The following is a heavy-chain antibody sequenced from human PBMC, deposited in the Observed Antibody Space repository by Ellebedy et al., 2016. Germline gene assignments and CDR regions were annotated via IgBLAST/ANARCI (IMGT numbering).Heavy chain of an antibody. Sequence: SVKVSXXASGGTFSSYAISWVRQAPGQGLEWMGRIIPILGIANYAQKFQGRVTITADKSTSTTYMELRSLRSDDTAVYYCARVADDFWSGLYYFDYWGQGTLVTVSS. D-gene: IGHD3-3*01. J-gene: IGHJ4*02. CDR2: IIPILGIA. CDR3: ARVADDFWSGLYYFDY. V-gene: IGHV1-69*04. CDR1: GGTFSSYA.